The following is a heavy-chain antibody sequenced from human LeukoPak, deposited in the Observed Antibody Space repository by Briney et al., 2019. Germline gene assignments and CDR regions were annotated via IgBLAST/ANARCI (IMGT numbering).Heavy chain of an antibody. CDR3: TTGWLDY. V-gene: IGHV3-15*07. J-gene: IGHJ4*02. CDR1: GFTFTKAY. CDR2: IKSRIDGGTT. Sequence: GGSLRLSCAASGFTFTKAYMSWVRQAPGKGLEWVGRIKSRIDGGTTDFAAPVKGRFTISRDDSKNMLYLQMNGLKNEDTAVYYCTTGWLDYWGQGSLVTVSS. D-gene: IGHD2-15*01.